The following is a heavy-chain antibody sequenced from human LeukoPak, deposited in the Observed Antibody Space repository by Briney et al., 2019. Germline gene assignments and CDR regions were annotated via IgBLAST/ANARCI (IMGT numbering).Heavy chain of an antibody. J-gene: IGHJ4*02. D-gene: IGHD6-19*01. CDR2: IYYSGST. CDR1: GGSISSYY. Sequence: TSETLSLTCTVSGGSISSYYWSWIRQPPGKGLEWIGYIYYSGSTNYNPSLKSRVTISVDTSKNQFSLKLSSVTAADTAVYYCARSRSGWYAVFDYWGQGTLVTVSS. V-gene: IGHV4-59*01. CDR3: ARSRSGWYAVFDY.